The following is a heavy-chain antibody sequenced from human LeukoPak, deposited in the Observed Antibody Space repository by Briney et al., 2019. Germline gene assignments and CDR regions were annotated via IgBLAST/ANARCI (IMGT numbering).Heavy chain of an antibody. Sequence: NPSETLSLTCTVSGGSVSSTSYHWGWIRQPPGKGLEWIAYMYNSGSTNYNPSLKSRVTISIDTSKNQFSLKLSSLTAADTAIYYCARGIESYGDYGYWGQGILVTVSS. CDR3: ARGIESYGDYGY. CDR1: GGSVSSTSYH. D-gene: IGHD4-17*01. CDR2: MYNSGST. J-gene: IGHJ4*02. V-gene: IGHV4-61*01.